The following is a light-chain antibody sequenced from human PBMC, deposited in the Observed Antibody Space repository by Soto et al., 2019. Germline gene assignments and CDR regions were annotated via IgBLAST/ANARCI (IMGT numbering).Light chain of an antibody. J-gene: IGKJ1*01. CDR3: QQYNTFPRT. CDR1: QSISSW. Sequence: DIQMTQSPSTLSASVGDRVTITCRASQSISSWLAWYQQKPGQAPNLLIFDVSSLESGVPSRFSGSGSGTEFTLTINSLQPDDFATYYCQQYNTFPRTFGQGTKVEIK. CDR2: DVS. V-gene: IGKV1-5*01.